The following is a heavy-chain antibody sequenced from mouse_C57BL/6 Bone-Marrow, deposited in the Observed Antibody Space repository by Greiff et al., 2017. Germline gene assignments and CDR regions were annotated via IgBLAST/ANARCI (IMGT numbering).Heavy chain of an antibody. Sequence: EVKLVESGPGLVKPSPSLSLTCSATGYSITSCYYWNWIRQFPGNKLEWMGFISYDGYNNYNPSFKNRNSISHDTSKNQFFLKLNSVTTEDTATYYCARELTTVAIFDYWGQGTTLTVSS. J-gene: IGHJ2*01. D-gene: IGHD1-1*01. V-gene: IGHV3-6*01. CDR1: GYSITSCYY. CDR2: ISYDGYN. CDR3: ARELTTVAIFDY.